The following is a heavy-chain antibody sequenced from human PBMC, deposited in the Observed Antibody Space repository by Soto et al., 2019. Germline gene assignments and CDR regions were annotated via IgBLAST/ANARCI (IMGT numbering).Heavy chain of an antibody. CDR2: IYYSGST. CDR3: AGTRGYCSGGSCPTVVDY. D-gene: IGHD2-15*01. V-gene: IGHV4-59*01. CDR1: GGSISSYY. J-gene: IGHJ4*02. Sequence: QVQLQESGPGLVKPSETLSLTCTVSGGSISSYYWSWIRQPPGKGLEWIGYIYYSGSTNYNPPLKSRVTIPVDTSKNQFSLKLSSVTAADTAVYYCAGTRGYCSGGSCPTVVDYWGQGTLVTVSS.